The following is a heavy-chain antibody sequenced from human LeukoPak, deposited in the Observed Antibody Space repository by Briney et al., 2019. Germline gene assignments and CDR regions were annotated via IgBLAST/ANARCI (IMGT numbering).Heavy chain of an antibody. Sequence: GGSLRLSCAASGFTFSNAWMSWVRQAPGKGLEWVGRIKSKTDGGTTDYAAPVKGRFTISRDDSKNTLYLQMNSLKTEDTAVYYCTTDPEYQLLYLLGYWGQGTLVTVSS. D-gene: IGHD2-2*02. J-gene: IGHJ4*02. CDR2: IKSKTDGGTT. V-gene: IGHV3-15*01. CDR1: GFTFSNAW. CDR3: TTDPEYQLLYLLGY.